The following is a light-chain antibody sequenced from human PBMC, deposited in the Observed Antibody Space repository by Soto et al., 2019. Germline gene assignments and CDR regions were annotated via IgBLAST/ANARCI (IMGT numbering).Light chain of an antibody. Sequence: IQLTQSPFTLSASVGDGVTLTVRASQTISSWSAWDHQKPGKAPKLLIYAASSLQSGVPSRFSGSGSGTDFTLTISSLQPDDFATYYCQQSYSTLTFGGGTKVDIK. V-gene: IGKV1-39*01. CDR2: AAS. CDR3: QQSYSTLT. CDR1: QTISSW. J-gene: IGKJ4*01.